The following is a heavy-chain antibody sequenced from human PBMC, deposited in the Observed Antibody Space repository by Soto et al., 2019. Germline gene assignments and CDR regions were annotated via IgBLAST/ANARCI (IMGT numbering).Heavy chain of an antibody. J-gene: IGHJ4*02. D-gene: IGHD3-10*01. CDR2: IYYSGST. Sequence: PSETLSLTCTVSGGSISSSSYYWGWIRQPPGKGLEWIGSIYYSGSTYYNPSLESRVTISVDTSKNQFSLKLSSVTAAETAVYYCVSYDRQSGRYSLDYWGQGTLVTVSS. CDR1: GGSISSSSYY. V-gene: IGHV4-39*07. CDR3: VSYDRQSGRYSLDY.